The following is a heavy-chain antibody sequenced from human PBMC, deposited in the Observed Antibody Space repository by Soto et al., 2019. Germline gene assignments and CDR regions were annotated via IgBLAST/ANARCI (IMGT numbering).Heavy chain of an antibody. Sequence: EVQLLESGGGLVQLGGSLRLSCAASGFVFSGSAMTWVRQTPGKGLEWVSSISNGAGSSTYYADSVKGRFTISRDNSKNTVFLQMNSLRAEDTAVYYCAKKRGATGNWFFDLWGRGTLVTVSS. CDR1: GFVFSGSA. CDR2: ISNGAGSST. J-gene: IGHJ2*01. D-gene: IGHD1-26*01. V-gene: IGHV3-23*01. CDR3: AKKRGATGNWFFDL.